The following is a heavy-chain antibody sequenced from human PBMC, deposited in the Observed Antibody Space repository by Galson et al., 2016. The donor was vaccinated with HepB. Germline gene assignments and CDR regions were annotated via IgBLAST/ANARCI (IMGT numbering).Heavy chain of an antibody. CDR2: VSSSGRTI. V-gene: IGHV3-11*01. CDR1: EFTFSTYW. D-gene: IGHD6-19*01. Sequence: SLRLSCAASEFTFSTYWMSWVRQAPGKGLQWVAYVSSSGRTIYYGDSVKGRFTISRDNPKNSLYLQMNSLIAEDTAVYYCARDEGAVAVFNYWGQGSVVTVSS. J-gene: IGHJ4*02. CDR3: ARDEGAVAVFNY.